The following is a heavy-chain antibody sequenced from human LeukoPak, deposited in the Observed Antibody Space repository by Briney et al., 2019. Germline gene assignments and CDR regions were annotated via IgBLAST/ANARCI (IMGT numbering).Heavy chain of an antibody. J-gene: IGHJ4*02. CDR1: GYTFTSYG. CDR2: ISAYNGNK. V-gene: IGHV1-18*01. Sequence: ASVTVSCKASGYTFTSYGITWVRQAPGKGLEWVGWISAYNGNKKYVQKLQGRVTITTDTSTITAYMELRSLRSADTAVYYCTRGPLAVAGSPLFYWGQGTLVTVSS. CDR3: TRGPLAVAGSPLFY. D-gene: IGHD6-13*01.